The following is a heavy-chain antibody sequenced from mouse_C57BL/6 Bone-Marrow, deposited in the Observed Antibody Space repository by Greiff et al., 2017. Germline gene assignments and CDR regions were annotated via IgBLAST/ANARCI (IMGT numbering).Heavy chain of an antibody. CDR1: GFNIKNTY. J-gene: IGHJ3*01. D-gene: IGHD2-2*01. Sequence: VQLQQSVAELVRPGASVTLSCTASGFNIKNTYMHWVKQRPEQGLEWIGRIDPANGNTKYAPKFQGKATITADTSSNTAYLQLSSLTSADTAIYYCDSYGYERSVGWFAYRRQATLGTGFA. CDR3: DSYGYERSVGWFAY. V-gene: IGHV14-3*01. CDR2: IDPANGNT.